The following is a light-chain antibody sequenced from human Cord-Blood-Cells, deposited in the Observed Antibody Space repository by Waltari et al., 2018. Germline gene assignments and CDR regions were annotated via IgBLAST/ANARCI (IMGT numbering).Light chain of an antibody. V-gene: IGLV2-14*01. J-gene: IGLJ1*01. CDR2: EVS. CDR1: SSDVGGYNS. CDR3: SSYTSSSTPYV. Sequence: QSALTQPASVSGSPGQSLTISCTGTSSDVGGYNSVSCYQQHPGKAPKLMIYEVSNRPSGVSNRFSGSKSGNTASLTISGLQAEDEADYYCSSYTSSSTPYVFGTGTKVTVL.